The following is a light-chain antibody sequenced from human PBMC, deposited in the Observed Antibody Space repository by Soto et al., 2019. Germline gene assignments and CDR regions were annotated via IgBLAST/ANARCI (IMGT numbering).Light chain of an antibody. Sequence: EIVMTQSPATLSVSPGERATLSCRASQSGGRNLAGYPHKAGQAPSLLIYDASTRATGIPARFSGSGSGTEFTLTISSLQSEDFAVYDCQQYNNWYTCGQGTKLEIK. CDR2: DAS. J-gene: IGKJ2*01. V-gene: IGKV3-15*01. CDR1: QSGGRN. CDR3: QQYNNWYT.